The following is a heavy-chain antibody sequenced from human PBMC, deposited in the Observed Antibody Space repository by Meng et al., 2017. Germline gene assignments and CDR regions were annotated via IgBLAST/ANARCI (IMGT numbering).Heavy chain of an antibody. CDR2: INAYIGYT. CDR3: ATRGNPYLDC. J-gene: IGHJ4*02. Sequence: QGQLVQSGAEVKKPGASVKVSCNASAHTLSSDGFAWVRQAPGQGLEWMGWINAYIGYTDYAQKFLGRVTLTTDTSTNTGYMELRSLTSDDTAVYYCATRGNPYLDCWGQGTLVTVSS. CDR1: AHTLSSDG. V-gene: IGHV1-18*01.